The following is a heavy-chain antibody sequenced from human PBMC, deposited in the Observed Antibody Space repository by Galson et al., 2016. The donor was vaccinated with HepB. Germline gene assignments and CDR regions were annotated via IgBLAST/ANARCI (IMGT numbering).Heavy chain of an antibody. D-gene: IGHD6-19*01. CDR1: GFTFSSYA. J-gene: IGHJ5*01. Sequence: SLRLSCAASGFTFSSYAMSWVRQAPGKGLEWVSYIRGSSSTIYYADSVKGRFTISRDNAKNSLYLQMNSLRDDDTAVYYCARASVAGTGWFDSWGQGTLVTVSS. CDR2: IRGSSSTI. V-gene: IGHV3-48*02. CDR3: ARASVAGTGWFDS.